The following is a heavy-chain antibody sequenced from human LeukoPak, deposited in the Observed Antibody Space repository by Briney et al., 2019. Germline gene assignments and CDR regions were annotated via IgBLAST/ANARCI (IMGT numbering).Heavy chain of an antibody. CDR3: ARSFGITGTRILYY. D-gene: IGHD1-7*01. CDR2: ISAYNGNT. J-gene: IGHJ4*02. V-gene: IGHV1-18*01. Sequence: ASVKVSCKASGYTFTSYGISWVRQAPGQGLEWMGWISAYNGNTNYAQKFQGRVTMTRDTSTSTVYMELSSLRSEDTAVYYCARSFGITGTRILYYWGQGTLVTVSS. CDR1: GYTFTSYG.